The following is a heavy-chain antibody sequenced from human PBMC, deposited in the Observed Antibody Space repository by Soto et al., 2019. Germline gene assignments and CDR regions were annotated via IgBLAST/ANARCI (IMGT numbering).Heavy chain of an antibody. D-gene: IGHD1-26*01. CDR2: LRYDGSNK. CDR3: ARDGVGATTFYGYFDY. Sequence: QVQLVESGGGVVQPGRSLRLSCAASGFRFSGFGMHWVRQAPGKGLEWVAILRYDGSNKYYADSVKGRFTISRDNSQNTLYLQMDSLRVGDTAVYYCARDGVGATTFYGYFDYWGQGILVTVSS. V-gene: IGHV3-33*01. J-gene: IGHJ4*02. CDR1: GFRFSGFG.